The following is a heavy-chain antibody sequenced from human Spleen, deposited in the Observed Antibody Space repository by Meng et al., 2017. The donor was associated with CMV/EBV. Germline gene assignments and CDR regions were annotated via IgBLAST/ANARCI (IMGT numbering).Heavy chain of an antibody. CDR1: GFTFSNYW. CDR2: ISGSGGST. CDR3: AKGEWELPTFFDS. Sequence: GESLKISCAASGFTFSNYWMSWVRQAPGKGLEWVSAISGSGGSTYYADSVKGRFTISRDNSKNTVFLQMNSLTADDTAVYYCAKGEWELPTFFDSWGQGILVTVSS. J-gene: IGHJ4*02. D-gene: IGHD1-26*01. V-gene: IGHV3-23*01.